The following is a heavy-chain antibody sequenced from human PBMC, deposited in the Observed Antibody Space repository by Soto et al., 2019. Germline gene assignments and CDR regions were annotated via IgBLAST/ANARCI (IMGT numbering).Heavy chain of an antibody. V-gene: IGHV1-18*01. CDR3: AKDTAEGKAY. CDR1: GYTFTNYG. CDR2: ISGYNGNT. Sequence: GASVKLSCKASGYTFTNYGISWVRQAPGQGLEWMGWISGYNGNTNYAQQFQGRVTMTTDTSTSTAYMELRSLRSDDTAIYYCAKDTAEGKAYWGQGTLVTVSS. J-gene: IGHJ4*02. D-gene: IGHD4-17*01.